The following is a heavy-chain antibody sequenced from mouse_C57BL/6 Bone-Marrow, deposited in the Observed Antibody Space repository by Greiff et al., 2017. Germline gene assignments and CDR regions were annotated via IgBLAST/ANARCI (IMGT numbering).Heavy chain of an antibody. CDR2: IDPSDSYT. CDR1: GYTFTSYW. J-gene: IGHJ1*03. Sequence: VQLQQPGAELVMPGASVKLSCKASGYTFTSYWMHWVKQRPGQGLEWIGEIDPSDSYTNYNQKFKGKSTLTVDKSSSTAYMQLSSLTSEDSAVYYCARSPYTTVVEDWYFDVWGTGTTVTVSA. D-gene: IGHD1-1*01. V-gene: IGHV1-69*01. CDR3: ARSPYTTVVEDWYFDV.